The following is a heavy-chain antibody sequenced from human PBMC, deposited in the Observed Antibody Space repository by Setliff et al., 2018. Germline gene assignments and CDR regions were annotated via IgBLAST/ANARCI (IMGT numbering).Heavy chain of an antibody. CDR2: ISSSSSYI. J-gene: IGHJ5*02. Sequence: GGSLRLSCAASGFTFSSYSMNWVRQAPGKGLEWVPSISSSSSYIYYADSVKGRFTISRDNSKNTLYLQMNSLRAEDTAVYYCAKAPAPYAASLLNWFDPWGQGTLVTVSS. CDR1: GFTFSSYS. CDR3: AKAPAPYAASLLNWFDP. V-gene: IGHV3-21*04. D-gene: IGHD2-2*01.